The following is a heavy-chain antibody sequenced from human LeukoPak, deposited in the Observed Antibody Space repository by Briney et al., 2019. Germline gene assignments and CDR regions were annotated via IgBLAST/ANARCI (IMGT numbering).Heavy chain of an antibody. Sequence: PSETLSLTCTVSGGSVSGYYWSWIRQPPGNGLEWIGYIFHTGNTNYNPSLRSRVTISVDTSKNQFSLKLTSVTAADTAVYYCARGHWGCDYWGPGALVTVSS. V-gene: IGHV4-59*02. J-gene: IGHJ4*02. CDR3: ARGHWGCDY. D-gene: IGHD7-27*01. CDR1: GGSVSGYY. CDR2: IFHTGNT.